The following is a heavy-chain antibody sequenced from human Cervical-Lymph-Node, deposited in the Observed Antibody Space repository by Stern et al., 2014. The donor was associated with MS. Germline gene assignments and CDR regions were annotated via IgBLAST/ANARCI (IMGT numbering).Heavy chain of an antibody. CDR3: VYGGFHSPFAY. D-gene: IGHD4-23*01. CDR2: ISHSGST. V-gene: IGHV4-4*02. Sequence: VQLVESGPGLVKPSGTLSLTCTVSGGSFSSSNWWSWVRQTPGKGLEWIGEISHSGSTSYTTSLKSRVTMSRDKSKRQFSLNLISVIAADTAVYYCVYGGFHSPFAYWGRGKLVTVSS. CDR1: GGSFSSSNW. J-gene: IGHJ4*02.